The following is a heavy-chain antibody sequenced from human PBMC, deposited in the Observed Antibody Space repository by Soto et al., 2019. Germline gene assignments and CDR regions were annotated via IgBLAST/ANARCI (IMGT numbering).Heavy chain of an antibody. CDR2: ISAHNGNT. D-gene: IGHD6-19*01. V-gene: IGHV1-18*01. J-gene: IGHJ4*02. Sequence: QVQLVQSGAEVKKPGASVKVSCKASDYTFTSYGIGWVRQAPGQGLEWMGWISAHNGNTKYAQKLQGRVTMTTDTPTSTGYMELRSLRSDDTAVYYCARDLAVGLVDYWGQGTLVTVSS. CDR3: ARDLAVGLVDY. CDR1: DYTFTSYG.